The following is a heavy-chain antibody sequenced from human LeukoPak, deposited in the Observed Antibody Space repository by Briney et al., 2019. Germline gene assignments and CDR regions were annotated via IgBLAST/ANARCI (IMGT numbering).Heavy chain of an antibody. CDR2: INHSGST. V-gene: IGHV4-34*01. J-gene: IGHJ5*02. D-gene: IGHD3-16*01. Sequence: SETLSLTCAVYVGSFSGYYWSWIRQPPGRGLEWIGEINHSGSTNYNSSLKSRVTISVDTSKNQFSLKLRSVTAADTAVYYCAREVGLGMYNWFDPWGQGTLVTVSS. CDR3: AREVGLGMYNWFDP. CDR1: VGSFSGYY.